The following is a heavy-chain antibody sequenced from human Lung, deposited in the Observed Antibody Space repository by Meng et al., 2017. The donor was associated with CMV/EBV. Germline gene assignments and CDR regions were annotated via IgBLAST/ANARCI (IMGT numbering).Heavy chain of an antibody. Sequence: KVSCKASGYTFTSYGISWVRQAPGQGLEWMGWISAYNGNTNSAQKLQTRVTMTTDTSTSTAYMDLRSLRSDDTAVYYCARSRYRFDYWGQGTLVTVSS. CDR1: GYTFTSYG. CDR3: ARSRYRFDY. D-gene: IGHD2-2*01. V-gene: IGHV1-18*01. CDR2: ISAYNGNT. J-gene: IGHJ4*02.